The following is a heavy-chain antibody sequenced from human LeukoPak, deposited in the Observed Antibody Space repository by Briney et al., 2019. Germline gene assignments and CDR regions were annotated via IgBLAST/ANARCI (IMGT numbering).Heavy chain of an antibody. J-gene: IGHJ5*02. CDR3: ASKYIAAANPNWFDP. CDR1: GGSFSAYY. D-gene: IGHD6-13*01. CDR2: INHSGST. V-gene: IGHV4-34*01. Sequence: PSETLSLTCAVYGGSFSAYYWTWIRQPPGKGLEWIGEINHSGSTYYSPSLKSRVTISVDTSKNQFALKLSSVTAADTAVYYCASKYIAAANPNWFDPWGQGTLVTVSS.